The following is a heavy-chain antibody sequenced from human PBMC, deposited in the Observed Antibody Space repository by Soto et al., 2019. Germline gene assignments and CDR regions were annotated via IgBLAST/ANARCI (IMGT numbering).Heavy chain of an antibody. J-gene: IGHJ6*02. CDR2: ISSSGSTI. V-gene: IGHV3-11*01. CDR1: GFTFSDYY. D-gene: IGHD3-9*01. CDR3: ARVGHILPTLRYFDWFYGMDV. Sequence: QVQLVESGGGLVKPGGSLRLSCAASGFTFSDYYMSWIRQAPGKGLEWVSYISSSGSTIYYADSVKGRFTISRDNAKNSLYLEMNSLRAEDTAVYYCARVGHILPTLRYFDWFYGMDVWGQGTTVTVSS.